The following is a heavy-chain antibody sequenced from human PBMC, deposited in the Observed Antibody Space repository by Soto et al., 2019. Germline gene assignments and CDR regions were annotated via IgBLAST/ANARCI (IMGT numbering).Heavy chain of an antibody. CDR1: GGTFSSYS. D-gene: IGHD2-21*02. Sequence: QVQLVQSGAEVKKPGSSVKVSCKTSGGTFSSYSISWVRQAPGQGLEWMGRIIPIFGIANYAQEFQGRVTIIADKSTSTADMELSSLRSEDTAVYYCTRDRYCPPANCFSYHWFDPWGQGTQVTVSS. V-gene: IGHV1-69*08. J-gene: IGHJ5*02. CDR3: TRDRYCPPANCFSYHWFDP. CDR2: IIPIFGIA.